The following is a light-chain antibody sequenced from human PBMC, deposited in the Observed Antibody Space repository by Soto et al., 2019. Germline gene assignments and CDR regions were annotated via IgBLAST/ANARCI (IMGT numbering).Light chain of an antibody. CDR3: QQRNSWPPTFT. Sequence: EIVLTQSPGTLSLSPGERATLSFSSRQSVRSSSLAWYQHKPGQAPRLLIYGASSRATGIPDRFSGSGSGTDFTLTISSLEPEDFAVYYCQQRNSWPPTFTFGQGTRLEIK. CDR2: GAS. CDR1: QSVRSSS. J-gene: IGKJ5*01. V-gene: IGKV3D-20*02.